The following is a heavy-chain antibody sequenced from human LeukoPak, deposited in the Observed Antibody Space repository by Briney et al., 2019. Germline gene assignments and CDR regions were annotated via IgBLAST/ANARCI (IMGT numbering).Heavy chain of an antibody. D-gene: IGHD5-12*01. J-gene: IGHJ4*02. CDR2: IYYRGTT. CDR3: ARLPRYGGYDHFDY. V-gene: IGHV4-59*12. Sequence: SETLSLTCTVSGDSIDSYYWSWIRQPPGKGLEWIGYIYYRGTTSYNPFLKSRVTISVDTSKNQFSLKLNSVTAADAAVYYCARLPRYGGYDHFDYWGQGILVIVSS. CDR1: GDSIDSYY.